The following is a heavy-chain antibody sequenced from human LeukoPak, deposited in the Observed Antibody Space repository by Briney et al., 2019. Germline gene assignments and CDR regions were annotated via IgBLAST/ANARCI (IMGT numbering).Heavy chain of an antibody. J-gene: IGHJ4*02. D-gene: IGHD3-16*01. CDR2: IYSGGGT. V-gene: IGHV3-53*01. CDR3: AREQGDGHFDY. CDR1: GFTVSSNY. Sequence: GGSLRLSCAASGFTVSSNYMSWVRQAPGKGLEWVSVIYSGGGTYYADSVKGRFTISRDNSKNTLYLQMSSLRAEDTAVYYCAREQGDGHFDYWGQGTLVTVSS.